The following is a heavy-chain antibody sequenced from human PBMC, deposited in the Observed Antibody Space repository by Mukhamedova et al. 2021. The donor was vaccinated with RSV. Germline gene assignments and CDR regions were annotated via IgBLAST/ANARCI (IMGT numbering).Heavy chain of an antibody. D-gene: IGHD1-26*01. V-gene: IGHV5-51*01. J-gene: IGHJ4*02. Sequence: VRQMPGKGLEWMGIIYPGDSDTRYSPSFQGQVTISADKSISTAYLQWSSLKASDTAMYYCARHDPGELAFDYWGQGTLVTVSS. CDR2: IYPGDSDT. CDR3: ARHDPGELAFDY.